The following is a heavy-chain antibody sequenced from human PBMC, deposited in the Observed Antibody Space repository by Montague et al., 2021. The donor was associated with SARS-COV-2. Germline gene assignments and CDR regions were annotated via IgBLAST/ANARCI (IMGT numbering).Heavy chain of an antibody. CDR3: VRDPAGARGH. CDR1: GFNFIGNW. Sequence: SLILSCAASGFNFIGNWMHWVRQAPVKGLECVSRLNEYGTITSYXDSVKGRFTISRDNAQNILYLQMNSLRVEDTAMYYCVRDPAGARGHWGPGTLVIVSS. CDR2: LNEYGTIT. J-gene: IGHJ4*02. V-gene: IGHV3-74*01. D-gene: IGHD6-6*01.